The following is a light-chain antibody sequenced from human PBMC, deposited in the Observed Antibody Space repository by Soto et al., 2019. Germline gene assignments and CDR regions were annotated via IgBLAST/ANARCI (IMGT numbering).Light chain of an antibody. CDR3: QPSHSFPLT. CDR2: AAS. V-gene: IGKV1D-12*01. CDR1: QGISNW. J-gene: IGKJ4*01. Sequence: DIQMTQPRPSVCAAVGERVPISCRASQGISNWLAWYQQKPGEAPKLLISAASGCHSGVPSRFSGSGSGTDLTLTINGLEPEDFATYYCQPSHSFPLTLGGGTKVDI.